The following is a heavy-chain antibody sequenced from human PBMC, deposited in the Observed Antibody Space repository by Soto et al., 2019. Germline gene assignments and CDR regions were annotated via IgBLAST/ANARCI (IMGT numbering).Heavy chain of an antibody. CDR1: GYTFIDYS. V-gene: IGHV1-2*02. CDR2: INPSSDAT. CDR3: VRGLRWRDLDY. Sequence: ASLKVYCKSSGYTFIDYSIHWVRQAPGQGLEWMGCINPSSDATDYSQKFRGRVTMARDTSIGTASMELSRLRSDDNAVYYCVRGLRWRDLDYWGQGTQVTVSS. D-gene: IGHD2-15*01. J-gene: IGHJ4*02.